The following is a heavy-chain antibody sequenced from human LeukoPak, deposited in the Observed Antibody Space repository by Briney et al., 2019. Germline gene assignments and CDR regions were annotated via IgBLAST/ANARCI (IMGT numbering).Heavy chain of an antibody. CDR2: IYYSGST. J-gene: IGHJ6*03. CDR3: ARVSIEYYMDA. Sequence: PSETLSLTCTVSGGSISSSSYYWGWIRQPPGKGLEWIGSIYYSGSTYYNPSLKSRVTISVDTSKNQFSLKLSSVTAADTAVYYCARVSIEYYMDAWGKGTTVTISS. CDR1: GGSISSSSYY. V-gene: IGHV4-39*01. D-gene: IGHD3-22*01.